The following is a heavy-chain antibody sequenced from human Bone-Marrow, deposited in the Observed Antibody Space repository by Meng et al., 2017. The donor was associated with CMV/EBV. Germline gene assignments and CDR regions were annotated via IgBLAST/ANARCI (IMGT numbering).Heavy chain of an antibody. CDR3: AKGQTADY. CDR1: GFTFSSYG. V-gene: IGHV3-30*02. Sequence: GESLKISCTASGFTFSSYGMHWVRQTPGKGLEWVIFIRHDGNYIFDAASVKGRFTVSRDNSKNTLFLQMNSLRPEDTGIYYCAKGQTADYWGQGPLVPVSS. CDR2: IRHDGNYI. J-gene: IGHJ4*02.